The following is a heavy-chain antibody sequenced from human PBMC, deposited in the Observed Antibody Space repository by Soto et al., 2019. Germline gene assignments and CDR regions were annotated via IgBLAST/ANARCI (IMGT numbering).Heavy chain of an antibody. Sequence: QLVQSGAEVKKPGSSVKVSCKASGVDFNSYTISWVRQAPGQGPEWMGTIIPILDVAKNAQKFQGRITXTADKSTSTVYMELRRLRSEDTAVYYCAQMWFGELWHGKDVWGQGTTVTVSS. V-gene: IGHV1-69*02. D-gene: IGHD3-10*01. J-gene: IGHJ6*02. CDR3: AQMWFGELWHGKDV. CDR2: IIPILDVA. CDR1: GVDFNSYT.